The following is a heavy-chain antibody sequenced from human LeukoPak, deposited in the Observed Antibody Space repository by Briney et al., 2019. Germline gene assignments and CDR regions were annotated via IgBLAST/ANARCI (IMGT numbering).Heavy chain of an antibody. V-gene: IGHV3-21*01. CDR3: ARVNYGDIYYYYYYMDV. CDR2: ISSSSSYI. Sequence: PGGSLRLSCAASGFTFSSYSMNWVRQAPGKGLEWVSSISSSSSYIYYADSVKGRFTISRDNAKNSLYLQTNGLRAEDTAVYYCARVNYGDIYYYYYYMDVWGKGTTVTVSS. J-gene: IGHJ6*03. D-gene: IGHD4-17*01. CDR1: GFTFSSYS.